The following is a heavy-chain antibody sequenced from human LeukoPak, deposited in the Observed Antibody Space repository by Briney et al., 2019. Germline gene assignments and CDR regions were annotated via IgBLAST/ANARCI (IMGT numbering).Heavy chain of an antibody. CDR2: INHSGST. CDR3: AWGSIAYYYMDV. D-gene: IGHD3-22*01. CDR1: GGAFSGYY. V-gene: IGHV4-34*01. J-gene: IGHJ6*03. Sequence: SETLSLTCAVNGGAFSGYYWSWIRQPPGEGLEWIGEINHSGSTNFNPSLKSRVTISVDTSKNQFSLKLSSVTAADTAVYYCAWGSIAYYYMDVWGKGTTVTISS.